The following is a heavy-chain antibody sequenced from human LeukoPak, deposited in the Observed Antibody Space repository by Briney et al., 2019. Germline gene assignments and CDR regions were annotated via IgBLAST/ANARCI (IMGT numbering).Heavy chain of an antibody. Sequence: PGGSLRLSCAASGFSFSNYWMNWVRQAPGKGLEWVGNINQDGSEKYYVDSVKGRFTISRDNAKNSLYLQMNSLRAEDTAVYYCARVIKVLRYFARTYYFDYWGQGTLVTVSS. J-gene: IGHJ4*02. CDR1: GFSFSNYW. D-gene: IGHD3-9*01. CDR3: ARVIKVLRYFARTYYFDY. V-gene: IGHV3-7*01. CDR2: INQDGSEK.